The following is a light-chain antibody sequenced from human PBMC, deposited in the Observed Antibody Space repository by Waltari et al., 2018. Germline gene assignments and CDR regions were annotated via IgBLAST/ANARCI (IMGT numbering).Light chain of an antibody. J-gene: IGKJ3*01. CDR3: QQTYFTVET. V-gene: IGKV1-39*01. CDR2: DTS. CDR1: QSISAY. Sequence: DIQMTQSPSSLSASVGDRVTITCRASQSISAYLNWYQQKPGKAPNLLIYDTSSLQSGVPSRFSGSGSGTDFTLTISSLQPEDFATYFCQQTYFTVETFGPGTKVDIK.